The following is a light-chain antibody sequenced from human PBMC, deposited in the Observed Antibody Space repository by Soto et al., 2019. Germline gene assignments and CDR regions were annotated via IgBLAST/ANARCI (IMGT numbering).Light chain of an antibody. CDR2: GAS. Sequence: IVLTQSPGTVSLSPGERATLSCRASQSGSSNYLAWYQQRSGQAPRLLISGASSRATGVTDRFSGSGSGTDFTLTINRLEPEDFAVYYCQQYGDLPWTFGQGTKVDI. J-gene: IGKJ1*01. CDR3: QQYGDLPWT. V-gene: IGKV3-20*01. CDR1: QSGSSNY.